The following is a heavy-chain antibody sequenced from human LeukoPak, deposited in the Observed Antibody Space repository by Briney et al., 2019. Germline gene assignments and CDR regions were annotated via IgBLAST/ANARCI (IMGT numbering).Heavy chain of an antibody. D-gene: IGHD3-16*01. CDR2: IRSKAYGGTT. V-gene: IGHV3-49*03. Sequence: GGSLRLSCTASGFTFGDYAMSWFRQAPGKGLEWVGFIRSKAYGGTTEYAASVKGRFTISRDDSKSIAYLQMNSLKPEDAALYYCARGRMITDYWGQGTLVTVSS. J-gene: IGHJ4*02. CDR1: GFTFGDYA. CDR3: ARGRMITDY.